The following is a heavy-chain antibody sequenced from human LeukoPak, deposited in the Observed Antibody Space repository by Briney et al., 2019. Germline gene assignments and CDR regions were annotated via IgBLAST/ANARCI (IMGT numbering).Heavy chain of an antibody. V-gene: IGHV3-30*03. CDR2: ISYDATNK. D-gene: IGHD3-16*01. CDR3: ARPVVLGAYLRGAYYFDS. Sequence: GGSLRLSCAASGFTFSSSDMHWVRQAPGKGLEWVAVISYDATNKYYADSVKGRFTISRDNSKNTLYLQMNSLRVEDTAVYYCARPVVLGAYLRGAYYFDSWGQGTLVTVSS. CDR1: GFTFSSSD. J-gene: IGHJ4*02.